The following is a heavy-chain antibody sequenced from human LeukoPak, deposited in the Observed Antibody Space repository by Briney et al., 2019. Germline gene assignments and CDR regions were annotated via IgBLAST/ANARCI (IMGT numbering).Heavy chain of an antibody. CDR3: ASSSGWYRVDY. V-gene: IGHV4-4*02. J-gene: IGHJ4*02. D-gene: IGHD6-19*01. CDR1: GDSISSSHW. CDR2: IYRSGTT. Sequence: SETLSLTCAVSGDSISSSHWWSWVRQPPGKGLEWIGEIYRSGTTNYNPSLQSRVTISVDESKNQFSLNLISVTAADTAVYYCASSSGWYRVDYWGQGTLATVSS.